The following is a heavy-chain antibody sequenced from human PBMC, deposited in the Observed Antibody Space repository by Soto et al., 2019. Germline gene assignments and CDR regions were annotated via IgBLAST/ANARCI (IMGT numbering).Heavy chain of an antibody. Sequence: GESLKISCAASGFTFSSYAMSWVRQAPGKGLEWVSAISGSGGSTYYADSVKGRFTISRDNSKNTLYLQMNSLRAEDTAVYYCAKGSRYGGTDYFDYWGQGTLVTVSS. CDR2: ISGSGGST. V-gene: IGHV3-23*01. D-gene: IGHD1-26*01. J-gene: IGHJ4*02. CDR3: AKGSRYGGTDYFDY. CDR1: GFTFSSYA.